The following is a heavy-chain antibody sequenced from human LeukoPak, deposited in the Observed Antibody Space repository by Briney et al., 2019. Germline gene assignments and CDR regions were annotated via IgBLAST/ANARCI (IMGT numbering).Heavy chain of an antibody. V-gene: IGHV3-30-3*01. CDR1: GFTFSSYA. J-gene: IGHJ3*02. CDR3: ARARIAAADYDAFDI. Sequence: GGSLRLSCAASGFTFSSYAMHWVRQAPGKGLEWVAVISYDGSNKYYADSVKGRFTISRDNSKNTLYLQMNSLRAEDTAVYYCARARIAAADYDAFDIWGQGTMVTVSS. D-gene: IGHD6-13*01. CDR2: ISYDGSNK.